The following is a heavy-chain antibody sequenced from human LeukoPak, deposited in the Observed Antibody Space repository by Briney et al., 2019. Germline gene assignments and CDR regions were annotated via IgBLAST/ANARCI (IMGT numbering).Heavy chain of an antibody. CDR1: GFTVSSNY. CDR2: IYSGGST. CDR3: ARGPSYYGFDY. J-gene: IGHJ4*02. Sequence: GGSLRLSCAASGFTVSSNYMSGVRQAPGKGLGWVSVIYSGGSTYYADSVKGRFTISRDNSKNTLYLQMNSLRAEATAVYYCARGPSYYGFDYWGQGTLVTVSS. V-gene: IGHV3-66*02. D-gene: IGHD1-26*01.